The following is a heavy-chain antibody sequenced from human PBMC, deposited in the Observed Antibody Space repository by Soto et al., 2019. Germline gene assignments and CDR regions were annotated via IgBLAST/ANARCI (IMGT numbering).Heavy chain of an antibody. Sequence: EVQLVDSGGGLVQPGGSLRLSCAGSGFTFSNYWMHWVRQAPGKGLEWVSRIDHDGPTDYADSVRGRFTISRDNAENTLYLQMNRLRPEATAVYYCVRDTHGDYWGQGTLVTVSS. CDR3: VRDTHGDY. CDR1: GFTFSNYW. V-gene: IGHV3-74*01. CDR2: IDHDGPT. J-gene: IGHJ4*02. D-gene: IGHD2-15*01.